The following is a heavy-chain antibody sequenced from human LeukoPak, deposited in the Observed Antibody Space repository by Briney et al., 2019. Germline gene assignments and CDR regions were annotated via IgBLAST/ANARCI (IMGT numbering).Heavy chain of an antibody. D-gene: IGHD3-10*01. CDR2: IYYSGST. J-gene: IGHJ5*02. CDR1: GGSISSGGYF. Sequence: SSETLSLTCTVSGGSISSGGYFWTWIRQHPGKGLEWIGYIYYSGSTYYNPSLKSRVIISADTSKNQFSLKLSSVTAADTAVYYCARENGPLLWNFDPWGQGTLVTVSS. V-gene: IGHV4-31*03. CDR3: ARENGPLLWNFDP.